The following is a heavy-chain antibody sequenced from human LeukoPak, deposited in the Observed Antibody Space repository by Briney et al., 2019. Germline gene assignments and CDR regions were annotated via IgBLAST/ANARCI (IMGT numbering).Heavy chain of an antibody. CDR1: GGSISSGSYY. Sequence: SETLSLTCTVSGGSISSGSYYWSWIRQPAGKGLEWIGRIYTSGSTNYNPSLKSRVTISVDTSKNQFSLKLSSVTAADTAVYYCARGYSSTVRPVYYFDYWGQGTLVTVSS. J-gene: IGHJ4*02. D-gene: IGHD6-13*01. V-gene: IGHV4-61*02. CDR3: ARGYSSTVRPVYYFDY. CDR2: IYTSGST.